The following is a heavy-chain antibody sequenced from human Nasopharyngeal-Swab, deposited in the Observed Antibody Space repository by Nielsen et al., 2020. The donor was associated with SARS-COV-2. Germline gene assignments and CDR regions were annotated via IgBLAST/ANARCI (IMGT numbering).Heavy chain of an antibody. CDR3: ARGPVRYDFWSGYYCGFDY. Sequence: GSLRLSCAVYGGSFSGYYWSWICQPPGKGLEWIGEIHHSGSTDYNPSLKSRVTISVDTSKNPFSLKLSSVTAADTAVFYCARGPVRYDFWSGYYCGFDYWGQGTLVTVSS. V-gene: IGHV4-34*01. CDR1: GGSFSGYY. CDR2: IHHSGST. D-gene: IGHD3-3*01. J-gene: IGHJ4*02.